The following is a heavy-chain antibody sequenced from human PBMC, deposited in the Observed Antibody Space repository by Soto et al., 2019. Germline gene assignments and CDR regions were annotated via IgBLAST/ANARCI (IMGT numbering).Heavy chain of an antibody. CDR3: AKEVLYGDYVVYFDY. V-gene: IGHV3-30*18. CDR2: ISYDGSNK. Sequence: VQLVESGGGVVQPGRSLRLSCAASGFTFSSYGMHWVRQAPGKGLEWVAVISYDGSNKYYADSVKGRFTISRDNSKNTLYLQMNSLRAEDTAVYYCAKEVLYGDYVVYFDYWGQGTLVTVSS. CDR1: GFTFSSYG. D-gene: IGHD4-17*01. J-gene: IGHJ4*02.